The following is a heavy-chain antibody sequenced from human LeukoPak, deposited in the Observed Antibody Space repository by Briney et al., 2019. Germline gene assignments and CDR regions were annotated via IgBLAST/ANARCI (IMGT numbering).Heavy chain of an antibody. V-gene: IGHV3-30*03. D-gene: IGHD1-26*01. Sequence: GRSLRLSCAASGFIFSTYDMHWVRQAPGKGLEWVAVVSYDGSNIYHAASVQGRFTISRDNSKNTLYLQMNSLRAEDTAVYYCARDHRAGATPDPFDYWGQGTLVTVSS. CDR1: GFIFSTYD. J-gene: IGHJ4*02. CDR3: ARDHRAGATPDPFDY. CDR2: VSYDGSNI.